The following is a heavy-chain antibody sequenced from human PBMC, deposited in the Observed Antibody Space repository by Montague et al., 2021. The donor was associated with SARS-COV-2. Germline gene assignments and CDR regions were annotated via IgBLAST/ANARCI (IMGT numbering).Heavy chain of an antibody. V-gene: IGHV3-30*04. CDR2: VSTDVYEK. CDR1: GFSFSSFS. J-gene: IGHJ3*02. D-gene: IGHD2-8*01. Sequence: SLRLSCAASGFSFSSFSMHWVRQAPGKGLESLAVVSTDVYEKYYSGSVRGRFTISRDNSKNTVSLQVNSLRVEDTAVYYCVRDPGMNGLDIWGQGTRVTVSS. CDR3: VRDPGMNGLDI.